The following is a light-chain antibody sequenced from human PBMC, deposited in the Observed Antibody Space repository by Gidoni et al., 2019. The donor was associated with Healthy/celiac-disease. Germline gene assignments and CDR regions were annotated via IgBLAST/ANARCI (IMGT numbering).Light chain of an antibody. V-gene: IGLV2-11*01. CDR2: DVS. J-gene: IGLJ3*02. CDR3: CSYAGSYTWV. CDR1: SSYVGGYNY. Sequence: QSALTQPRSVSGSPGQSGTISCTGTSSYVGGYNYVSWYQQHPGQAPKLMIYDVSKRPSGVSDRFACSKSGNTASLTISGLQAEDEADYYCCSYAGSYTWVFGGGTKLTVL.